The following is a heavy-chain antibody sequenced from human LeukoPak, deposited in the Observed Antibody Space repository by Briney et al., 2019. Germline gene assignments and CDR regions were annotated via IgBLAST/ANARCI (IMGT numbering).Heavy chain of an antibody. Sequence: GESLKISCKGSGYSFTSYWIGWVRQMPGKGLEWMGIIYPGDSDTRYSPSFQGQVTISADKSISTAYLQWSSLKASDTAMYYCASPYCGGDCSTPGCAFDIWGQGTMVTVSS. J-gene: IGHJ3*02. CDR1: GYSFTSYW. CDR3: ASPYCGGDCSTPGCAFDI. V-gene: IGHV5-51*01. D-gene: IGHD2-21*02. CDR2: IYPGDSDT.